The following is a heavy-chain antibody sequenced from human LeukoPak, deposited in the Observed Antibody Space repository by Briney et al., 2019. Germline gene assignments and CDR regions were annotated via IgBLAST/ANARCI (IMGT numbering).Heavy chain of an antibody. J-gene: IGHJ4*02. CDR1: GFTFSSCG. CDR2: IWYDGSNK. CDR3: ARGYSSGSRWLVY. Sequence: PGRSLRLSCAASGFTFSSCGMHWVRQAPGKGLEWVAVIWYDGSNKYYADSVKGRFTISRDNSKNTLYLQMNSLRAEDTAVYYCARGYSSGSRWLVYWGQGTLVTVSS. V-gene: IGHV3-33*01. D-gene: IGHD3-22*01.